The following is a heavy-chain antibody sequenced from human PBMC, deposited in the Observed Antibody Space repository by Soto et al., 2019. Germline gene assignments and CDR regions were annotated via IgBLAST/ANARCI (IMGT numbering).Heavy chain of an antibody. J-gene: IGHJ6*02. CDR3: VKDPDDSWYYYGMDV. D-gene: IGHD6-13*01. Sequence: GGSLRLSCSASGFTFSSYAMHWVHQAPGKGLEYVSAISSNGGSTYYADSVKGRFTISRDNSKNTLYLQMSSLRAEDTAVYYCVKDPDDSWYYYGMDVWGQGTTVTVSS. CDR2: ISSNGGST. V-gene: IGHV3-64D*06. CDR1: GFTFSSYA.